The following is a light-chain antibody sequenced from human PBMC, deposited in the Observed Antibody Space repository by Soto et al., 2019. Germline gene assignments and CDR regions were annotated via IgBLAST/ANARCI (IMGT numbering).Light chain of an antibody. V-gene: IGLV2-14*01. J-gene: IGLJ1*01. CDR3: SSYTSSSTHYV. CDR2: EVS. CDR1: SSDVGGYNY. Sequence: QSVLTQPASVSGSPGQSITISCTGASSDVGGYNYVSWYLQHPGKAPKLMIYEVSNRPSGVSNRFSGSKSGNTASLTTSGLQAEDEADYYCSSYTSSSTHYVFGTGTKVTVL.